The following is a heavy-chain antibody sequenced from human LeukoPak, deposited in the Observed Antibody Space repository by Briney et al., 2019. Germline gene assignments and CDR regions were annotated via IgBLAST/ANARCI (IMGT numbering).Heavy chain of an antibody. J-gene: IGHJ5*02. D-gene: IGHD4-11*01. CDR2: IRSKAYGGTA. CDR1: GFTFGDYA. V-gene: IGHV3-49*04. CDR3: TRRPTVPTKGFWFDP. Sequence: GGALRLSCTASGFTFGDYAMSWGRQAPGKGLEWVGFIRSKAYGGTAEYAASVEGRFTISRDYSKSSADMQINSLKTAGTGVYYCTRRPTVPTKGFWFDPWGQGTMVTVPS.